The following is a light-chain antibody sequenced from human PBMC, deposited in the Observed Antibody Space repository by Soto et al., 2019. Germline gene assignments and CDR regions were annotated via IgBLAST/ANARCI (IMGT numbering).Light chain of an antibody. Sequence: EVVMTQSPATLSVSPGERATLSCRASRGIGSTLAWYQQKPGQTPRLLIYDTSTRAAGVPGRFNGSRSGTEFTLSITCLQSEDFAIYYCQHYVTWPLAFGGGTRVENK. CDR1: RGIGST. V-gene: IGKV3-15*01. CDR2: DTS. J-gene: IGKJ4*01. CDR3: QHYVTWPLA.